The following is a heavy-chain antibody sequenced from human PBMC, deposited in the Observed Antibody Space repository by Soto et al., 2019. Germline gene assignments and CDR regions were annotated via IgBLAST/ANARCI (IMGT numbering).Heavy chain of an antibody. D-gene: IGHD2-15*01. J-gene: IGHJ6*02. V-gene: IGHV3-11*06. CDR3: ARDVRRYCSGGSCPKNYYGMDV. CDR2: ISSSSSYT. CDR1: GFTLSDYV. Sequence: PGGSLKLSCAASGFTLSDYVMSWFRKAPGKGLEWVSYISSSSSYTDYADSVKGRFTISRDNAKNSLYLQMTSLRAEDTAVYYCARDVRRYCSGGSCPKNYYGMDVWGQGTTVTVSS.